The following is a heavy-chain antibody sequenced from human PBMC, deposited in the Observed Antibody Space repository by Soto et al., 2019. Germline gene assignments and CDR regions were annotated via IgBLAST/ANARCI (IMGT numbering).Heavy chain of an antibody. D-gene: IGHD1-1*01. CDR3: ARESVRDYYYYGMDV. CDR2: IIPIFGTA. Sequence: SVKVSCKASGGTFSSYAISWVRQAPGQGLEWMGGIIPIFGTANHAQKFQGRVTITADKSTSTAYMELSSLRSEDTAVYYCARESVRDYYYYGMDVWGQGTTVTVSS. J-gene: IGHJ6*02. CDR1: GGTFSSYA. V-gene: IGHV1-69*06.